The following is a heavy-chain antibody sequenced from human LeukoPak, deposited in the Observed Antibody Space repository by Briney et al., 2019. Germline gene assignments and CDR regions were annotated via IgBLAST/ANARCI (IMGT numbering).Heavy chain of an antibody. CDR3: ARESNWNYLDP. V-gene: IGHV4-4*09. J-gene: IGHJ5*02. D-gene: IGHD1-7*01. Sequence: SETLSLTCTVSGGSISSYYWSWIRQPPGKGLEWIGYIYTSGSTNYNPSLKSRVTISVDTSKNQFSLKLSSVTAADTAVYYCARESNWNYLDPWGQGTLVTVSS. CDR2: IYTSGST. CDR1: GGSISSYY.